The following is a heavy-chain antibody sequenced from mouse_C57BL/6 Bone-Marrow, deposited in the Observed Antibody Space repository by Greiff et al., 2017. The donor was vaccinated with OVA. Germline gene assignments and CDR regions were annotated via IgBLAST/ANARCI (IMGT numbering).Heavy chain of an antibody. V-gene: IGHV5-12*01. Sequence: EVKVEESGGGLVQPGGSLKLSCAASGFTFSDYYMYWVRQTPEKRLEWVAYISNGGGSTYYPDTVKGRFTISRDNAKNTLYLQMSRLKSEDTAMYYCARHYGPYWYFDVWGTGTTVTVSS. J-gene: IGHJ1*03. CDR3: ARHYGPYWYFDV. D-gene: IGHD1-1*02. CDR2: ISNGGGST. CDR1: GFTFSDYY.